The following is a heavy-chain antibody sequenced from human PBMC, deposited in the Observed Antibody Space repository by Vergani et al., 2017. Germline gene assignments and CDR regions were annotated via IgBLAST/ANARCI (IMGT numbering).Heavy chain of an antibody. J-gene: IGHJ4*02. CDR3: AKDRVGNCGGDCYPDY. Sequence: EVQLVESGGGLVQPGGSLRLSCAASGFTFSSYSMNWVRQAPGKGLEWVSYISSSSRTIYYADSVKGRFTISRDNAKNSLYLQMNSLRAEDTAVYYCAKDRVGNCGGDCYPDYWGQGTLVTVSS. D-gene: IGHD2-21*02. CDR2: ISSSSRTI. V-gene: IGHV3-48*04. CDR1: GFTFSSYS.